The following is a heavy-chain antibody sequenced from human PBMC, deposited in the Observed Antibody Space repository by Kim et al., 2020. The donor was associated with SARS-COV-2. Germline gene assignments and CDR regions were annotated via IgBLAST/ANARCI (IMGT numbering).Heavy chain of an antibody. CDR3: AIGQGIYCSNTSCRYGMVV. CDR2: INAGNGNT. Sequence: ASVKVSCKASGYTFTSYAMHWVRQAPGQRLEWMGWINAGNGNTKYSQKFQGRVTITRDTSASTAYMELSSLRSEDTVVYYCAIGQGIYCSNTSCRYGMVVWGQGTTVTVSS. J-gene: IGHJ6*02. D-gene: IGHD2-2*01. CDR1: GYTFTSYA. V-gene: IGHV1-3*01.